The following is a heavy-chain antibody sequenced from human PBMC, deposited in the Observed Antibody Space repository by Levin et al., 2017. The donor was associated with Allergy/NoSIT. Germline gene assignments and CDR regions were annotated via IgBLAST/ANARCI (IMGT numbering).Heavy chain of an antibody. D-gene: IGHD3-10*01. Sequence: SETLSLTCSVSGVSISRGSYYWTWIRPLPGKGLEWIGFVPHSGRVSYNPSLKSRLTLSLDTSKNHFSLNLASVTVADTAIYCCARDECEWFGECYGPDVWGQGTRVIVSS. CDR2: VPHSGRV. J-gene: IGHJ6*02. CDR1: GVSISRGSYY. V-gene: IGHV4-31*03. CDR3: ARDECEWFGECYGPDV.